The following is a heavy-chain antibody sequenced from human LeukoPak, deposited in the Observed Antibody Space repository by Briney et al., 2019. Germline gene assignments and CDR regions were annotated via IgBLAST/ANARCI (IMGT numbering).Heavy chain of an antibody. CDR3: VRGSGWLTSH. D-gene: IGHD6-19*01. J-gene: IGHJ3*01. CDR2: IKQDGSDK. CDR1: GFTFSSYW. Sequence: GGSLRLSCAASGFTFSSYWMSWVRQAPGKGLEWVANIKQDGSDKNYVDSVKGRFTISRDNAKDSLYLQMNGLRADDTAVYYCVRGSGWLTSHWGQGTMVTVSS. V-gene: IGHV3-7*04.